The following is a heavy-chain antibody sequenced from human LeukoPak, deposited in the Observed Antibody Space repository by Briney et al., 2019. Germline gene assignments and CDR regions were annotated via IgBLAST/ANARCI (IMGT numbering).Heavy chain of an antibody. D-gene: IGHD5-18*01. CDR2: ISSSSNTI. V-gene: IGHV3-48*02. Sequence: TGGSLRLSCAASGFTFSSYTMNWVRQAPGKGLEWLSYISSSSNTIYYADSVKGRFTISRDNAKNSLYLQMNSLRDEDTAVYYCARDHQGTRIQVWLGGEGDYYYAMDVWGQGTTVTVSS. CDR3: ARDHQGTRIQVWLGGEGDYYYAMDV. J-gene: IGHJ6*02. CDR1: GFTFSSYT.